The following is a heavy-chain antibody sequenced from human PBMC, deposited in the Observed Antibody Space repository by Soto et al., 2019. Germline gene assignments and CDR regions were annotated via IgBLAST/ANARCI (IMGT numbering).Heavy chain of an antibody. V-gene: IGHV3-48*03. CDR1: GFTFSSYE. CDR3: ATDPNSGNYYKPSVSHI. CDR2: ITSSGSTI. Sequence: GGSLRLSCAASGFTFSSYEMNWVRQAPGKGLEWISYITSSGSTIYYTDSVKGRFTISRDNAKSSLYLQMNRLRAEDTAVYYCATDPNSGNYYKPSVSHIWGQGTMVTVSS. D-gene: IGHD1-26*01. J-gene: IGHJ3*02.